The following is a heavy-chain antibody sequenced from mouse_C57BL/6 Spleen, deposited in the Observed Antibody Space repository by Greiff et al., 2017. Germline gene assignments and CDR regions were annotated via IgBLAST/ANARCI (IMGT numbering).Heavy chain of an antibody. CDR2: IYPGDGDT. J-gene: IGHJ2*01. CDR3: AIDMIYHDYSGY. D-gene: IGHD2-4*01. Sequence: QVQLQQSGAELVKPGASVKISCKASGYAFSSYWMNWVKQRPGKGLEWIGQIYPGDGDTNYNGKFKGKATLTADKSSSTAYMQLSSLTSEDSAVYFCAIDMIYHDYSGYWGQGTTLTVSS. V-gene: IGHV1-80*01. CDR1: GYAFSSYW.